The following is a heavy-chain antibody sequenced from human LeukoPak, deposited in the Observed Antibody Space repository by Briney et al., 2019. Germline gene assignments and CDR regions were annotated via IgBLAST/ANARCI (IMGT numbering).Heavy chain of an antibody. CDR3: ARDPIAAAGTLDY. V-gene: IGHV3-48*01. Sequence: PGGSLRLSCAASGFTLSSFSMNWVRQAPGKGLEWVSYISSSSSTIYYADSVKGRFTISRDNAKNTLYLQMHRLRAEDTAVYYCARDPIAAAGTLDYWGQGTLVTVSS. J-gene: IGHJ4*02. CDR2: ISSSSSTI. D-gene: IGHD6-13*01. CDR1: GFTLSSFS.